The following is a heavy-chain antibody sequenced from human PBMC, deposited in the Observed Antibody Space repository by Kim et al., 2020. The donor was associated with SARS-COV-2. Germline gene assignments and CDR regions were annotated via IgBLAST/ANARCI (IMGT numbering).Heavy chain of an antibody. Sequence: GGSLRHSCAASGFTFSSYAMSWVRQAPGKGLEWVSAISGSGGSTYYADSVKGRFTISRDNSKNTLYLQMNSLRAEDTAVYYCAKDLGEWELFFDYWGQGTLVTVSS. J-gene: IGHJ4*02. CDR3: AKDLGEWELFFDY. D-gene: IGHD1-26*01. CDR1: GFTFSSYA. CDR2: ISGSGGST. V-gene: IGHV3-23*01.